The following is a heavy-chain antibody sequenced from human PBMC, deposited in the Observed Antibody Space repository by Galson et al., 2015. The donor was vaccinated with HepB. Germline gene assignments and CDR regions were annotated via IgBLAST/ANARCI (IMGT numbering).Heavy chain of an antibody. V-gene: IGHV4-59*01. CDR1: GGSISSYY. J-gene: IGHJ4*02. CDR3: ARGQWQYYFDY. Sequence: ETLSLTCTVSGGSISSYYWSWIRQPPGKGLEWIGYIYYSGSTNYNPSLKSRVTISVDTSKNQFSLKLSSVTAADTAVYYCARGQWQYYFDYWGQGTLVTVSS. D-gene: IGHD6-19*01. CDR2: IYYSGST.